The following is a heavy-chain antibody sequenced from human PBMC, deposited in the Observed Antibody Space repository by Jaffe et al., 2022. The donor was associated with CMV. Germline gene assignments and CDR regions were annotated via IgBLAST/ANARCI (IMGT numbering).Heavy chain of an antibody. J-gene: IGHJ4*02. V-gene: IGHV3-21*01. Sequence: EVQLVESGGGLVKPGGSLRLSCAASGFTFSSYSMNWVRQAPGKGLEWVSSISSSSSYIYYADSVKGRFTISRDNAKNSLYLQMNSLRAEDTAVYYCARATYGDYGAYYFDYWGQGTLVTVSS. CDR3: ARATYGDYGAYYFDY. CDR2: ISSSSSYI. CDR1: GFTFSSYS. D-gene: IGHD4-17*01.